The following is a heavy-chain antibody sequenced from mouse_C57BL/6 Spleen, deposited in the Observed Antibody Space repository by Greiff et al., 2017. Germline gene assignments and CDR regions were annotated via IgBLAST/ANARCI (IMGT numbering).Heavy chain of an antibody. J-gene: IGHJ1*03. D-gene: IGHD1-1*01. CDR3: ARDWSYITTVVDWYFDV. CDR1: GYTFTSYT. CDR2: INPSSGYT. Sequence: QVQLQQSGAELARPGASVKMSCKASGYTFTSYTMHWVKQRPGQGLEWIGYINPSSGYTKYNQKFKDKATLTADKSSSTAYMQLSSLTSEDSAVYYCARDWSYITTVVDWYFDVWGTGTTVTVSS. V-gene: IGHV1-4*01.